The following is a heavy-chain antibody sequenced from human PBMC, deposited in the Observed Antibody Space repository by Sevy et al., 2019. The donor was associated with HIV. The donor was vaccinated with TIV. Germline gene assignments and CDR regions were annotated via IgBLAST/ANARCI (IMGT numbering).Heavy chain of an antibody. J-gene: IGHJ4*02. D-gene: IGHD3-10*01. CDR3: ARDRRVEYGGSDY. CDR1: GFTFSNHW. CDR2: IKKDGTDK. Sequence: GGSLRLSCAVSGFTFSNHWMTWVRQAPGKGLEWVANIKKDGTDKFYVDSVMGRFSISRDNAKDLLYLQMNSLRVEDTVAYYCARDRRVEYGGSDYWGQGTLVTVSS. V-gene: IGHV3-7*03.